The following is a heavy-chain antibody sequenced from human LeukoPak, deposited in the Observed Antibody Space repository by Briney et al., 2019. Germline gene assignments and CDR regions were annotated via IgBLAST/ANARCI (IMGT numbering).Heavy chain of an antibody. CDR3: AKVGLLWFGELSWFDP. CDR2: ISGSGGST. Sequence: GGSLRLSCAASGFTFSSYAMSWVRQAPGKGLEWVSAISGSGGSTYYADSVKGRFTISRDNSKNTLYLQMSSLRAEDTAVYYCAKVGLLWFGELSWFDPWGQGTLVTVSS. V-gene: IGHV3-23*01. D-gene: IGHD3-10*01. CDR1: GFTFSSYA. J-gene: IGHJ5*02.